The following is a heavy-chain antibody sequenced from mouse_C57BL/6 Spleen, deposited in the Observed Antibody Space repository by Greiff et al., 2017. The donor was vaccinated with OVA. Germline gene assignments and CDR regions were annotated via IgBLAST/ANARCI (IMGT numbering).Heavy chain of an antibody. CDR2: IYPGDGDT. Sequence: QVQLQQSGPELVKPGASVKISCKASGYAFSSSWMNWVKQRPGKGLEWIGRIYPGDGDTNYNGKFKGKATLTADKSSSTAYMQLSSLTSEDSAVYFCAREGERLFAYWGQGTLVTVSA. V-gene: IGHV1-82*01. CDR1: GYAFSSSW. J-gene: IGHJ3*01. CDR3: AREGERLFAY.